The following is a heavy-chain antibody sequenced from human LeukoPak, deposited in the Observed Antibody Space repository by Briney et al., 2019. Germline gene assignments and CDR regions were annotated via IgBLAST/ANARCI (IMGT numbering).Heavy chain of an antibody. V-gene: IGHV1-8*01. Sequence: ASVKVSCKASGYTFTSFDFNWVRQATGQGLEWMGWMKSNNGHTGYAQKFQGRVTMTRDTSISTAYMELSSLTFEDTAVYYCVRDGSYYDSRGYYYLYWGQGTLVTVSS. D-gene: IGHD3-22*01. J-gene: IGHJ4*02. CDR3: VRDGSYYDSRGYYYLY. CDR2: MKSNNGHT. CDR1: GYTFTSFD.